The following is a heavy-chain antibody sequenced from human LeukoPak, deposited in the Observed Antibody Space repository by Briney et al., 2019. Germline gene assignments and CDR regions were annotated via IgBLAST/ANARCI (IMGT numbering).Heavy chain of an antibody. D-gene: IGHD6-13*01. J-gene: IGHJ5*02. CDR1: GFTFSSYS. CDR2: TSSSSSYI. CDR3: AKTGNRDSSNWSNWFDP. Sequence: GGSLRLSCAASGFTFSSYSMNWVRQAPGKGLEWVSSTSSSSSYIYYADSVKGRFTISRDNAKNSLYLQMNSLRAEDTAVYYCAKTGNRDSSNWSNWFDPWGQGTLVTVSS. V-gene: IGHV3-21*04.